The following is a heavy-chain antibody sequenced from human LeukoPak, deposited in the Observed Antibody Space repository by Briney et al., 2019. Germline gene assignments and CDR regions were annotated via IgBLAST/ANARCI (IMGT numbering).Heavy chain of an antibody. CDR3: ARYGSYWSAFDI. V-gene: IGHV4-4*07. CDR1: GGSISSYY. D-gene: IGHD1-26*01. Sequence: SESLSLTCTVSGGSISSYYWSWIRQPAGKGLEWIGRIYTSGSTNYNPSLKSRVTMSVDTSKNQFSLKLSSVTAADTAVYYCARYGSYWSAFDIWGQGTMVTVSS. CDR2: IYTSGST. J-gene: IGHJ3*02.